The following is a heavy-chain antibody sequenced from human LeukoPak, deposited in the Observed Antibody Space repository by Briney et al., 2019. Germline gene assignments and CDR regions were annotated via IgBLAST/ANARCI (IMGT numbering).Heavy chain of an antibody. CDR2: ISSSSSSYI. D-gene: IGHD3/OR15-3a*01. V-gene: IGHV3-21*01. CDR3: ARVHGLVATRRRWYFDL. Sequence: GGSLRLSCAASGFTFSTYSMNWVRQAPGKGLEWVSSISSSSSSYIYYADSVKGRFTISRDNAKNSLYLQMNSLRAEDTAVYYCARVHGLVATRRRWYFDLWGRGTLVTVSS. CDR1: GFTFSTYS. J-gene: IGHJ2*01.